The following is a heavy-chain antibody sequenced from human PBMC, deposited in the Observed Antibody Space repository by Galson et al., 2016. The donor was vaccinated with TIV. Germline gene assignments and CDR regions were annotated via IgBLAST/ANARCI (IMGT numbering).Heavy chain of an antibody. Sequence: QSGAEVKKPGESLKISCKGSGYSFTSYWIGWVRQMPGKGLEWMGIIYPGDSYTRYSPSFQGQVTISADKSISTTHLQWSSLKASDTAMYYCARRADSSGYYYSFDYWGQGTLVTVSS. J-gene: IGHJ4*02. CDR1: GYSFTSYW. CDR2: IYPGDSYT. V-gene: IGHV5-51*03. CDR3: ARRADSSGYYYSFDY. D-gene: IGHD3-22*01.